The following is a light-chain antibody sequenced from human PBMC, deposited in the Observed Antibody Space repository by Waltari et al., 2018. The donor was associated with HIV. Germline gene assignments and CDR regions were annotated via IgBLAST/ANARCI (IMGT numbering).Light chain of an antibody. CDR2: SNN. Sequence: QSVLTQPPSASGTPGQRVTISCSGSRSNIGSNNVNWYQQLPGTAPKLVIHSNNQRPSGFPDRFSGSKSGTSASLAISGLQSEDEADYYCAAWDDNVNALFGGGTRLTVV. J-gene: IGLJ2*01. CDR1: RSNIGSNN. V-gene: IGLV1-44*01. CDR3: AAWDDNVNAL.